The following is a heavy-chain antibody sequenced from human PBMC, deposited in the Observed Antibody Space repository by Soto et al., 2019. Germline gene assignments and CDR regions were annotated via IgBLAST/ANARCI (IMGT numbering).Heavy chain of an antibody. J-gene: IGHJ6*02. CDR3: ARSGSSSGGYYYYVMDV. CDR1: GYTFTTYA. Sequence: QVQLMQSGAEVKKPEASVKVSCKASGYTFTTYAISWVRQAPGQGLEWLGSISSYNGYANYARKFQGRVTMTADTSTCTTYLEVRSLKSDDTAVYYCARSGSSSGGYYYYVMDVWGQGTTLTVSS. V-gene: IGHV1-18*01. CDR2: ISSYNGYA. D-gene: IGHD6-13*01.